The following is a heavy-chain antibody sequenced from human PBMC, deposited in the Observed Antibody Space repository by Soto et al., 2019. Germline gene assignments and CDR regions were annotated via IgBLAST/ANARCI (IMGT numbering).Heavy chain of an antibody. CDR2: ISYDGSNK. D-gene: IGHD3-16*01. CDR3: ARGTITFGGPSLDY. Sequence: QVQLVESGGGVVQPGRSLRLSCAASGFTFSSYAMHWVRQAPGKGLEWVAVISYDGSNKYYADSVKGRFTISRDNSKNTLYLPMNSLRAEDTAVYYCARGTITFGGPSLDYWGQGTLVTVSS. V-gene: IGHV3-30-3*01. J-gene: IGHJ4*02. CDR1: GFTFSSYA.